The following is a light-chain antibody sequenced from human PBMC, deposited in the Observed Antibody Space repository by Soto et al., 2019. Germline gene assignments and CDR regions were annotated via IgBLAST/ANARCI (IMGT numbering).Light chain of an antibody. J-gene: IGKJ5*01. CDR2: DST. CDR3: HLRSQ. Sequence: EIVLTLYPGTLSFSPRERSTLSCRASQTISSSYLAWYQQIPGQPPRLLIYDSTNRAAGIPARFSGSRSGTDFTLTISSVETEDFAMFYCHLRSQFGQGTRQEI. CDR1: QTISSSY. V-gene: IGKV3D-20*02.